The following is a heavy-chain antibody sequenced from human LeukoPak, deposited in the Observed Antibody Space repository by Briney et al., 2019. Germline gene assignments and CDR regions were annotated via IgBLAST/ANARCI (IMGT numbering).Heavy chain of an antibody. J-gene: IGHJ4*02. Sequence: PGGSLRLSCAASGFTFSSYAMSWVRQAPGKGLEWVSAISGSGGSTYYADSVKGRFTISRDNSKNSLFLQMNSLRDEDTAVYYCARVSTVTKDYWGQGTLVTVSS. CDR3: ARVSTVTKDY. D-gene: IGHD4-17*01. V-gene: IGHV3-23*01. CDR1: GFTFSSYA. CDR2: ISGSGGST.